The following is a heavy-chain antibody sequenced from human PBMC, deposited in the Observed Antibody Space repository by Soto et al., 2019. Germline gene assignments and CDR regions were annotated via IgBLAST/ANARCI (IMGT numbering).Heavy chain of an antibody. D-gene: IGHD3-10*01. CDR2: MSYDGRNT. V-gene: IGHV3-30*03. CDR1: GFNLRSYG. Sequence: QAQLVESGGGVVQPGRSLRLSCTTSGFNLRSYGMHWVRQAPGKGLSWVAVMSYDGRNTYSADSVKGRFTISRDDSKNRMYLQMNSLRADDTALYYCVTETGFRELFSDTFDLWGHGTMVTVSS. J-gene: IGHJ3*01. CDR3: VTETGFRELFSDTFDL.